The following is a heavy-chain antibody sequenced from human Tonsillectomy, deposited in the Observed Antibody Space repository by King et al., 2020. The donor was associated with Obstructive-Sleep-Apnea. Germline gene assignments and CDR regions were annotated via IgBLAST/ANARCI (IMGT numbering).Heavy chain of an antibody. CDR1: GFTFSSYA. J-gene: IGHJ5*02. V-gene: IGHV3-23*04. CDR3: APLWEGGPGWFDP. CDR2: FSGSGGRP. Sequence: VQLVESGGGLVQPGGSLRLSCSASGFTFSSYAMSWVRQAPGKGLEWFSAFSGSGGRPDYADSVKVRFTISRDNSKNTLYLQMNSLRAEDTAVYYCAPLWEGGPGWFDPWGQGTLVTVSS. D-gene: IGHD1-26*01.